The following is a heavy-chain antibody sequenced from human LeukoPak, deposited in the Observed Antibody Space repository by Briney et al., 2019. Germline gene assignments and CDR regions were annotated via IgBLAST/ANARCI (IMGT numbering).Heavy chain of an antibody. V-gene: IGHV4-59*12. CDR2: IYYSGST. Sequence: SETLSLTCTVSGGSISTYYWSWIRQPPGKGVEWIGYIYYSGSTNYNPSLKSRVTISVDTSKNQFSLKLSSVTAADTAVYYCAREGGLQHHFDYWGQGTLVTVSS. CDR1: GGSISTYY. CDR3: AREGGLQHHFDY. J-gene: IGHJ4*02. D-gene: IGHD4-11*01.